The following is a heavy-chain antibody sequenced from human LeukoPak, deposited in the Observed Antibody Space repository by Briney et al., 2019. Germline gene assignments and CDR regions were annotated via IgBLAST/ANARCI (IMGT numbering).Heavy chain of an antibody. CDR1: GGTFSSYA. D-gene: IGHD3-16*01. Sequence: SVKVSCKASGGTFSSYAISWVRQAPGQGLEWMGGIIPIFGTANYSQKFQGRVTITADESTSTAYMELSSLRSEDTAVYYCARDGGALRGDAFDIWGQGTMVTVSS. J-gene: IGHJ3*02. V-gene: IGHV1-69*01. CDR2: IIPIFGTA. CDR3: ARDGGALRGDAFDI.